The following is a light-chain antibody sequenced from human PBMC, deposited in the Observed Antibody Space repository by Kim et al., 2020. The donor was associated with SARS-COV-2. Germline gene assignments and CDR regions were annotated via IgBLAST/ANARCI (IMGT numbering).Light chain of an antibody. CDR1: QSVSNSY. J-gene: IGKJ1*01. Sequence: SPGERATLSCRASQSVSNSYVAWYQEKPGQAPRLLIYGASSRATDIPDRFSGSGSGTDFTLTISRLEPEDCAVYYCQQYDSSPRTFGQGTKVDIK. V-gene: IGKV3-20*01. CDR3: QQYDSSPRT. CDR2: GAS.